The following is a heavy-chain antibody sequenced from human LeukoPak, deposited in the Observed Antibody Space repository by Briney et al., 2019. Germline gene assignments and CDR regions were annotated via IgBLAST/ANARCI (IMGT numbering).Heavy chain of an antibody. V-gene: IGHV1-8*01. Sequence: GASVKVSCKASGYTFTSYDINWVRQATGQGLEWMGWMNPNSGNTGYAQKFQGRVTMTRNTSISTAYMELSSLRSEDTAVYYCARARSGIAAAGTFWDWFDPWGQGTLVAVSS. J-gene: IGHJ5*02. D-gene: IGHD6-13*01. CDR2: MNPNSGNT. CDR3: ARARSGIAAAGTFWDWFDP. CDR1: GYTFTSYD.